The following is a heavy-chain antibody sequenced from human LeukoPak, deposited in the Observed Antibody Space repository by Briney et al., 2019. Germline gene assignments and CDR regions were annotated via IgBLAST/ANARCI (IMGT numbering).Heavy chain of an antibody. J-gene: IGHJ4*02. V-gene: IGHV1-18*04. D-gene: IGHD5-12*01. CDR1: GYIFTGYY. CDR2: ISAYNGNT. CDR3: ARDRGYSGYERIDY. Sequence: ASVKVSCKASGYIFTGYYMHWVRQAPGQGLEWMGWISAYNGNTNYVQKLQGRVTMTTDTSTSTAYMELRSLRSDDSAVYYCARDRGYSGYERIDYWGQGTLVTVSS.